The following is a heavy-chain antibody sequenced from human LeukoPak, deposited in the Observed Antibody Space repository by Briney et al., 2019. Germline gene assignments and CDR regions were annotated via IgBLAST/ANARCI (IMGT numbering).Heavy chain of an antibody. CDR1: GFTFRSYA. Sequence: PGGSLRLSCAASGFTFRSYAMSWVRQAPGKGLEWVSTISGGGGSTDYADSVKGRFTISRDSSRNTLYLQMNSLRAEDTAVYYCAKEKALRDYDILTGYFDYRGQGTLVTVSS. CDR2: ISGGGGST. V-gene: IGHV3-23*01. D-gene: IGHD3-9*01. J-gene: IGHJ4*02. CDR3: AKEKALRDYDILTGYFDY.